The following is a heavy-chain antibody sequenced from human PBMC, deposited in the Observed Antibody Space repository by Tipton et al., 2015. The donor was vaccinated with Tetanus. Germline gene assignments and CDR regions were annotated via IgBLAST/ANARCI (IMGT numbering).Heavy chain of an antibody. D-gene: IGHD5-12*01. CDR3: AREDIVATILAP. J-gene: IGHJ5*02. CDR1: SGSISSYY. V-gene: IGHV4-59*01. Sequence: TLSLTCTVSSGSISSYYWSWIRQPPGKGLEWIGYIYYSGSTNYNPSLKSRVTISVDTSKNQFSLKLSSVTAADTAVYYCAREDIVATILAPWGQGTLVTVSS. CDR2: IYYSGST.